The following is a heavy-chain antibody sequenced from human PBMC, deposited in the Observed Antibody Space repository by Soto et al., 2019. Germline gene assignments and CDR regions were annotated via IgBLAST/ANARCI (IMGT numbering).Heavy chain of an antibody. D-gene: IGHD4-17*01. Sequence: SETLSLTCTVSGGSISSYYWSWMRQPPGKGLEWIGYIYYDGNTNYNPSLESRVTLSVDTSKNQFSLKLSSVTAADTAVYYCARDPGDGDYEGYYYYGMDVWGQGTTVTVSS. CDR2: IYYDGNT. J-gene: IGHJ6*02. CDR1: GGSISSYY. CDR3: ARDPGDGDYEGYYYYGMDV. V-gene: IGHV4-59*12.